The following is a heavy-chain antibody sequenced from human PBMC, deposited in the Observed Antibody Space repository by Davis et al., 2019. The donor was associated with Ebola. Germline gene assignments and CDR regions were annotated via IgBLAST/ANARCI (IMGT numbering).Heavy chain of an antibody. V-gene: IGHV1-69*13. CDR2: IIPIFGTA. D-gene: IGHD5-24*01. CDR3: ARVRVTTERWLQSLGY. CDR1: GGTFSSYA. J-gene: IGHJ4*02. Sequence: AASVKVSCKASGGTFSSYAISWVRQAPGQGLEWMGGIIPIFGTANYAQKFQGRVTITADESTSTAYMELSSLRSEDTAVYYCARVRVTTERWLQSLGYWGQGTLVTVSS.